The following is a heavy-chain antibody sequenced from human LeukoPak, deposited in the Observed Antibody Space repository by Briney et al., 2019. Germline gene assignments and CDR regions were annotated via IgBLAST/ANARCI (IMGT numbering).Heavy chain of an antibody. D-gene: IGHD3-22*01. CDR1: GFTFSQYW. CDR2: IKHDGSEKEDGSEK. V-gene: IGHV3-7*01. CDR3: ARDQRDSSGYYRVNVV. Sequence: GGSLRLSCAASGFTFSQYWMSWVRQAPGKGLEWVANIKHDGSEKEDGSEKNYVDSVKGRFTISRDNAKNSLYLQMNSLRAEDTAVYYCARDQRDSSGYYRVNVVWGQGTLVTVSS. J-gene: IGHJ4*02.